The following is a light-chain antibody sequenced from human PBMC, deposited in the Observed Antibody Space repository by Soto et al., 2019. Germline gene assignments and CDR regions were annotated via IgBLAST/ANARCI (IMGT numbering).Light chain of an antibody. Sequence: DIQMTQSPSSLSASVGDRVTITCRASQSISSYLNWYQQKPGKAPKLLIYAASSLQSGVPSRFSGSGSGTDFTLTISSLQPEDFATYYCQQSYSTPRSITFGQGTRLEIK. CDR1: QSISSY. CDR3: QQSYSTPRSIT. CDR2: AAS. J-gene: IGKJ5*01. V-gene: IGKV1-39*01.